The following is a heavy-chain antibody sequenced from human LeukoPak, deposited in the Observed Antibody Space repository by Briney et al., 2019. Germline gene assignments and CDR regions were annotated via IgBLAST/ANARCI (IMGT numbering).Heavy chain of an antibody. Sequence: GGSLRLSCAASGFTFSSYTMSWVRQAPGKGLEWVSTITTSDGNTYYADSVKGRFTVSRDNSKNTLFLQMNSLRAEDTAVYYCSKDGGLWVSAHWGDSWGRGTLVTVSS. CDR1: GFTFSSYT. D-gene: IGHD7-27*01. J-gene: IGHJ4*02. V-gene: IGHV3-23*01. CDR3: SKDGGLWVSAHWGDS. CDR2: ITTSDGNT.